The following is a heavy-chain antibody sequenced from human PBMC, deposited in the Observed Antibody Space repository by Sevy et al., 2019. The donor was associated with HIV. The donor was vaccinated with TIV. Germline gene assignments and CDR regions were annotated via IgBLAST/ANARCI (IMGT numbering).Heavy chain of an antibody. CDR3: ARAPPVRSGDDSLNWFAP. D-gene: IGHD5-12*01. V-gene: IGHV4-59*01. Sequence: SETLSLTCTVSGGSISAYYWSWIRQPPGKGLKWIGYIHYTGNTKYNPSLESRVTISVDTSKNQFSLKLSSVTAADTAIYYCARAPPVRSGDDSLNWFAPWGQGTLVTVSS. J-gene: IGHJ5*02. CDR2: IHYTGNT. CDR1: GGSISAYY.